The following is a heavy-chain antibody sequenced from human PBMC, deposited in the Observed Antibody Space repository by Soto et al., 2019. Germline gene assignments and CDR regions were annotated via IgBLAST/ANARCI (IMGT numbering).Heavy chain of an antibody. CDR1: GGIFGSHG. D-gene: IGHD3-22*01. J-gene: IGHJ3*01. CDR2: FIPIFRTL. Sequence: QVQLIQSEAEVKKPGSSVRVSCTASGGIFGSHGFSWVRQAPGQRLEWVGGFIPIFRTLTYTEKFQARVRIAADESTNTVYLDLSSLTSEDTAVYYCVRDRRIYYSDPHDEFVASDYEVWGQGTIVSVSS. V-gene: IGHV1-69*01. CDR3: VRDRRIYYSDPHDEFVASDYEV.